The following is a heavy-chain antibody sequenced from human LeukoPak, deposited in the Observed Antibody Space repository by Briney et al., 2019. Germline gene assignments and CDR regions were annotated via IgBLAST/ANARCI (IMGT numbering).Heavy chain of an antibody. V-gene: IGHV3-48*01. CDR2: IGTSGTPM. Sequence: GGSLRLSCAASGFTFSSYGMHWVRQAPGKWLEWVSYIGTSGTPMYYVDSVKGRFTISRDNAKNSLYVQMNSLRAEDTAVYYCARDRVVGYSYGYYYYMGVWGKGTTVTVSS. CDR1: GFTFSSYG. D-gene: IGHD5-18*01. CDR3: ARDRVVGYSYGYYYYMGV. J-gene: IGHJ6*03.